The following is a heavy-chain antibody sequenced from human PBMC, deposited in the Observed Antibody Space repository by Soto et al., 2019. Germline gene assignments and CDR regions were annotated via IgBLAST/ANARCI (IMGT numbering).Heavy chain of an antibody. CDR1: GFTFSSYA. CDR2: ISGIGGST. J-gene: IGHJ6*01. CDR3: AKGGSGSYYEVYYYYGMDV. Sequence: PRLSCAASGFTFSSYAMSWVRQAPWKGLEWVSAISGIGGSTYYADSVKGRFTVSRDNSKNTLYLQMNSLRAEDTAVYYCAKGGSGSYYEVYYYYGMDVWGQGTTVTVPS. V-gene: IGHV3-23*01. D-gene: IGHD1-26*01.